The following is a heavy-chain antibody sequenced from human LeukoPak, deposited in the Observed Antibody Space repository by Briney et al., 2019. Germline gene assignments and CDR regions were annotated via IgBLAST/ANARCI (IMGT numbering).Heavy chain of an antibody. CDR3: ARPLNHVASAGYGY. Sequence: PSETLSLTCAVYGVSFSDYYWNWIRQPPGKGLEWVGEIEHSGSIKYNPSLKSRLIISVHTSKNQFSLKLSSVTAADTAVYYCARPLNHVASAGYGYWGQGTLVTVSS. CDR2: IEHSGSI. D-gene: IGHD6-13*01. CDR1: GVSFSDYY. J-gene: IGHJ4*02. V-gene: IGHV4-34*01.